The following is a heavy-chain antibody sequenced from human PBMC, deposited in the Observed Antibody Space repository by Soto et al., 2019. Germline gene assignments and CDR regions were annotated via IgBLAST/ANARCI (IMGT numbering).Heavy chain of an antibody. Sequence: GGSLRLSCTASGFTLSDYWMHWVRQVPGKGLVWISHISVNRGSTTYADSVKGRFTISRDNAKNSLYLQMNSLRAEDTALYYCASVLGSRRSGSYPSYWGQGTLVTVSS. J-gene: IGHJ4*02. CDR1: GFTLSDYW. V-gene: IGHV3-74*01. CDR3: ASVLGSRRSGSYPSY. CDR2: ISVNRGST. D-gene: IGHD3-10*01.